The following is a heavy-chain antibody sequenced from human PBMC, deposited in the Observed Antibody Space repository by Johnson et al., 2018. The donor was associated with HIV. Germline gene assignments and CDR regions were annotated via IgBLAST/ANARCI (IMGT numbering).Heavy chain of an antibody. CDR2: ISYDGSNK. V-gene: IGHV3-30*04. J-gene: IGHJ3*02. CDR3: ARGDGAARPGDDAFDM. Sequence: QVQLVESGGGVVQPGRSLRLSCAASGFTFSSYAMHWVRQAPGKGLEWVAVISYDGSNKYYADSVKGRFTISRDNSKNTLYLQKNSLRAEDTAVYYCARGDGAARPGDDAFDMWGQGTMVTVSS. CDR1: GFTFSSYA. D-gene: IGHD6-6*01.